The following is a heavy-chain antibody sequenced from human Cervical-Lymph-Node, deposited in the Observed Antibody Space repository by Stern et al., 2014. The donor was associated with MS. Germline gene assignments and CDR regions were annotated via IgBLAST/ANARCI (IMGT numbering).Heavy chain of an antibody. D-gene: IGHD6-19*01. CDR3: ARDSPSWGWCFDY. CDR1: GFTFSDYY. J-gene: IGHJ4*02. Sequence: VQLVESGGGLVKPGGSLRLSCAASGFTFSDYYMSWIRQAPGKGLEWVFTISRDNAKNSLYLQMNSLRAEDTAVYYCARDSPSWGWCFDYWGQGTLVTVSS. V-gene: IGHV3-11*01.